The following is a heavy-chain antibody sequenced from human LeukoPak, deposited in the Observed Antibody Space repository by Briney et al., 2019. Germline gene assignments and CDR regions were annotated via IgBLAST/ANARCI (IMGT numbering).Heavy chain of an antibody. CDR1: GGSISSYY. V-gene: IGHV4-59*08. CDR2: IYYSGST. J-gene: IGHJ4*02. D-gene: IGHD1-26*01. CDR3: ARVGKGSYFPFDY. Sequence: PSETLSLTCTVSGGSISSYYWSWIRQPPGKGLEWIGYIYYSGSTNYNPSLKSRVTISVDTSKNQFSLKLSSVTAADTAVYYCARVGKGSYFPFDYWGQGTLVTVSS.